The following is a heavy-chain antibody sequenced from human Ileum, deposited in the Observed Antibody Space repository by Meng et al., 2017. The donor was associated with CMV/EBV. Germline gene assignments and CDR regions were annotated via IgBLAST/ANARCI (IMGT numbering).Heavy chain of an antibody. CDR3: SSAPGDY. D-gene: IGHD1-14*01. Sequence: ASVKVSCKASGYSFSDYYMNWVRHAPGQGLEWMGWINPKTGGTDYAQKFQGRVTLTRDTSITTVYMELSNLKSDDSAVYYCSSAPGDYWGQGTLVTVSS. V-gene: IGHV1-2*02. J-gene: IGHJ4*02. CDR1: GYSFSDYY. CDR2: INPKTGGT.